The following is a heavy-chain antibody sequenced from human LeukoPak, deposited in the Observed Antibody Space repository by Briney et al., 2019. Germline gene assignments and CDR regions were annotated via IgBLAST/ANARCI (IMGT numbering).Heavy chain of an antibody. CDR1: GFIFNDYA. Sequence: GGSPRLSCAASGFIFNDYAMNWVRQAPGKGLEWVSDISGSGSNTHYTDSVKGRFTISRDNAKNSLYLQMNSLRAEDTAVYYCVTSYYSDTSGYSQDAFDIWGQGTMVTVSS. CDR3: VTSYYSDTSGYSQDAFDI. J-gene: IGHJ3*02. CDR2: ISGSGSNT. V-gene: IGHV3-23*01. D-gene: IGHD3-22*01.